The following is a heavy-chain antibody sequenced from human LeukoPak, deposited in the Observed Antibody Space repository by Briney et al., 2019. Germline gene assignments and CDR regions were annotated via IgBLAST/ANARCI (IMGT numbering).Heavy chain of an antibody. CDR3: AKHSNWNAGVDWFDP. CDR1: GDSISGYY. J-gene: IGHJ5*02. D-gene: IGHD1-20*01. V-gene: IGHV4-59*08. CDR2: IHYSGST. Sequence: SETLSLTCTVSGDSISGYYWSWIRQPPGKGLEWIAYIHYSGSTNYNPSLKSRVTISIDTSKNQFSLKLNSVTAADTAVYYCAKHSNWNAGVDWFDPWGQGTLVTVSS.